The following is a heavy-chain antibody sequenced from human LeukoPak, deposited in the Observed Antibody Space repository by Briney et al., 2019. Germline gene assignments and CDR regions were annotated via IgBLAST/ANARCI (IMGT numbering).Heavy chain of an antibody. J-gene: IGHJ4*02. D-gene: IGHD1-26*01. V-gene: IGHV3-23*01. CDR3: AKVPLDKYGSYGSLPFRYYFDY. CDR1: GFTFSSYA. Sequence: PGGSLRLSCAASGFTFSSYAMSWVRQAPGKGLEWVSAISGSGGSTYYADSGKGRFTISRDNSKNTLYLQMNSLRAEDTAVYYCAKVPLDKYGSYGSLPFRYYFDYWGQGTLVTVSS. CDR2: ISGSGGST.